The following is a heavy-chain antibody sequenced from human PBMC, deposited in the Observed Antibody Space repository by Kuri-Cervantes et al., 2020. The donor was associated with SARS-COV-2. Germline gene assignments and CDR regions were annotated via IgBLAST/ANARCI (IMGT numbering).Heavy chain of an antibody. CDR1: GFSLSTSGMC. V-gene: IGHV2-70*11. Sequence: SGPTLVKPTQTLTLTCTFSGFSLSTSGMCVSWIRQPPGKALEWLARIDWDDDKYYTTSLKTRLTISKDTSKNQVVLTMTNMDPVDTATYYCARMGHNPTIFGPWGAFGIWGRGTMVTVSS. CDR3: ARMGHNPTIFGPWGAFGI. D-gene: IGHD3-3*01. J-gene: IGHJ3*02. CDR2: IDWDDDK.